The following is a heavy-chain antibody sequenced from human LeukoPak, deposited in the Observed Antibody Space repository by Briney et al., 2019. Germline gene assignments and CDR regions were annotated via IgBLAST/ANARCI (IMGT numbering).Heavy chain of an antibody. V-gene: IGHV5-51*01. D-gene: IGHD4-17*01. CDR1: GYSFTNYW. CDR2: IYPGDSDT. CDR3: ARLPLGYGDSPFSDY. Sequence: GESLKISCKGSGYSFTNYWIGWVRQMPGKGLEWMGIIYPGDSDTRYSPSFQGQVTISADKSISTAYLQWSSLKASDTAMYYCARLPLGYGDSPFSDYWGQGTLVTVSS. J-gene: IGHJ4*02.